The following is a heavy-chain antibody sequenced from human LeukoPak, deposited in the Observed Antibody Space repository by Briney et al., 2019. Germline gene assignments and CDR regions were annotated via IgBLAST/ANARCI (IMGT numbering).Heavy chain of an antibody. D-gene: IGHD3-16*02. V-gene: IGHV3-23*01. CDR3: AKFLVTFGGVIANPIDY. J-gene: IGHJ4*02. CDR1: GFTFSSYA. CDR2: ISGSGGST. Sequence: QAGGSLRLSCAASGFTFSSYAMSWIRQAPGKGLEWVSAISGSGGSTYYADSAKGRFTISRDNSKNTLYLQMNSLRAEDTAVYYCAKFLVTFGGVIANPIDYWGQGTLVTVSS.